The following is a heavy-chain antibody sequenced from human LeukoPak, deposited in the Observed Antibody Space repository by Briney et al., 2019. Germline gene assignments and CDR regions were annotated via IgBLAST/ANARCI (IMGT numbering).Heavy chain of an antibody. CDR2: INTNTGSP. V-gene: IGHV7-4-1*02. CDR1: GYTFTGYY. D-gene: IGHD1-26*01. J-gene: IGHJ4*02. Sequence: ASVKVSCKASGYTFTGYYMHWVRQAPGQGLEWMGWINTNTGSPTYAQGFTGRFVFSLDTSVTTAYLQISSLKAEDTAVYYCARDTQFRDSGSYLNDYWGQGTLVTVSS. CDR3: ARDTQFRDSGSYLNDY.